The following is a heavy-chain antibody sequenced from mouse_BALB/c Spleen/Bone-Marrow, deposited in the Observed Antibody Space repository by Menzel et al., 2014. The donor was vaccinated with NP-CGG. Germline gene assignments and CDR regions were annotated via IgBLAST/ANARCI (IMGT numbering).Heavy chain of an antibody. CDR1: GYSFTGYT. J-gene: IGHJ4*01. Sequence: EVKLVESGPELVKPGASMKISCKASGYSFTGYTMSWVKQSHGKNLEWIGLINPYNGGTSYNQKFKGKATLTVDKSSSTAYMELLSLTSEDSAVYYCARWDYYGYAMDYWGQGTSVTVSS. CDR2: INPYNGGT. CDR3: ARWDYYGYAMDY. V-gene: IGHV1-26*01. D-gene: IGHD1-1*01.